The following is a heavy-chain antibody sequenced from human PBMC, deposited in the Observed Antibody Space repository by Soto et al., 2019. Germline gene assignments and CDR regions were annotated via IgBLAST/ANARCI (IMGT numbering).Heavy chain of an antibody. J-gene: IGHJ6*02. Sequence: SETLSLTCTVSGGSISSYYWSWIRQPPVNGLEFIGYIYYIFSTNYNPSLKSRFTISLYTSKNHFSLKLISVTAADTAVYYCASSGDYYYYGMDVWGQGTTVTVS. CDR1: GGSISSYY. CDR2: IYYIFST. CDR3: ASSGDYYYYGMDV. V-gene: IGHV4-59*01. D-gene: IGHD3-10*01.